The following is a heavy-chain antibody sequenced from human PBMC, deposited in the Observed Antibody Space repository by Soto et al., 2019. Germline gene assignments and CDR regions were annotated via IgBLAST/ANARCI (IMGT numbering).Heavy chain of an antibody. CDR2: ISWNSGSI. V-gene: IGHV3-9*01. CDR1: GFTFDDYA. CDR3: AKVLHLGELSAPFDY. J-gene: IGHJ4*02. Sequence: GGSLRLSCAASGFTFDDYAMHWVRQAPGKGLEWVSGISWNSGSIGYADSVKGRFTISRDNAKNSLYLQMNSLRAEDTALYYCAKVLHLGELSAPFDYWGQGTLVTVSS. D-gene: IGHD3-16*02.